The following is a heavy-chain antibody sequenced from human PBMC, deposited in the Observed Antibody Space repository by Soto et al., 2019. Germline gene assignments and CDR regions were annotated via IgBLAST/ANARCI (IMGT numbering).Heavy chain of an antibody. J-gene: IGHJ2*01. CDR1: GGTFSSYT. V-gene: IGHV1-69*12. CDR3: ARGNHRWLQLWYFDL. CDR2: IIPIFGTA. Sequence: QVQLVQSGAEVKKPGSSVTVSCKASGGTFSSYTISWVRQAPGQGLEWMGGIIPIFGTANYAQKFQGRVTIXXDXSKXTAYMELRSLRSEDTAVYYCARGNHRWLQLWYFDLWGRGTLVTVSS. D-gene: IGHD5-12*01.